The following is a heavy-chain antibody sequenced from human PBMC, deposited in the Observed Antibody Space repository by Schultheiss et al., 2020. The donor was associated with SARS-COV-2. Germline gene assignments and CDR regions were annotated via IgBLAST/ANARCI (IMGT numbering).Heavy chain of an antibody. Sequence: GGSLRLSCAASGFTFSNAWMSWVRQAPGKGLEWVGRIKSKADGGTTDYAAPVKGRFTISRDDSKNTLYLQMNSPKSEDTAVYYCTVDYYDSSSNWGQGTLVTVSS. CDR1: GFTFSNAW. J-gene: IGHJ4*02. V-gene: IGHV3-15*01. CDR2: IKSKADGGTT. CDR3: TVDYYDSSSN. D-gene: IGHD3-22*01.